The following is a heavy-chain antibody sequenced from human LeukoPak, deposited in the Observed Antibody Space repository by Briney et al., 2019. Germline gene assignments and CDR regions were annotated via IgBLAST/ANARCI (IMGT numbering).Heavy chain of an antibody. D-gene: IGHD1-26*01. Sequence: SETLSLTCSVSGGSIGTSSYYWDWIRQPPGRGLEWIGSVYFSGSTYYNPSLQSRVALFVDTSKNHFSLRLSSVTAADTALYYCARMRSTAYIMDVWGQGTTVTVSS. CDR2: VYFSGST. J-gene: IGHJ6*02. V-gene: IGHV4-39*02. CDR3: ARMRSTAYIMDV. CDR1: GGSIGTSSYY.